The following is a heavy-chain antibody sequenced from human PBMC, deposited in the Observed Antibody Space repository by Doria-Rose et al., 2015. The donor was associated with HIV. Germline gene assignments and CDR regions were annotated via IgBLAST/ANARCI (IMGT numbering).Heavy chain of an antibody. J-gene: IGHJ4*02. CDR3: ATDRGSGWTFDY. Sequence: QVQLQESGPGLVKPSETLSLTCTVSGGSISSYYWSWIRQPPGKGLEWIGYIYYTGNTNSNPSLKSRVTISVDTSKNQFSLRLNSVTAADTAVYYCATDRGSGWTFDYWGQGTLVTVSS. D-gene: IGHD6-19*01. CDR1: GGSISSYY. CDR2: IYYTGNT. V-gene: IGHV4-59*01.